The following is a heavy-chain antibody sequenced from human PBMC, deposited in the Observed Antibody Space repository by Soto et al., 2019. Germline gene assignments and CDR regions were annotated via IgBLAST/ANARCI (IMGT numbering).Heavy chain of an antibody. D-gene: IGHD2-21*01. CDR1: GFTFSIFS. Sequence: GGSLRLSCAASGFTFSIFSMNWVRQAPGKGLEWVSSISSSSSYISYVDSVKGRFTVSRDNAKNSLYLQMNTLRAEDTAVYYCARDPRGETYYYGMDVWGLGTTVTVSS. J-gene: IGHJ6*02. V-gene: IGHV3-21*01. CDR2: ISSSSSYI. CDR3: ARDPRGETYYYGMDV.